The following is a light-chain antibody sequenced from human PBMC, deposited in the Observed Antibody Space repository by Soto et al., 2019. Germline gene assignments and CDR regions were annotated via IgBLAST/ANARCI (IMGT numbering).Light chain of an antibody. CDR2: WAS. V-gene: IGKV4-1*01. CDR3: QPYYNTPFT. J-gene: IGKJ3*01. Sequence: DIVMTQSPDSLAVSLGERATINCKSSQSVLYSSNNKNYLAWYRQSPGQPPQVLIYWASIRESGVPDRFSGSGSGTDFTLTISSLQAEDVAVYYCQPYYNTPFTFGPGTKVNIK. CDR1: QSVLYSSNNKNY.